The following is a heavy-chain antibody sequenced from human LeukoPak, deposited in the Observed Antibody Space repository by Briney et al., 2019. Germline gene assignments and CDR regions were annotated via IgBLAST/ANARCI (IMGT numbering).Heavy chain of an antibody. CDR3: ARDKGSGYSYVPYYMDV. J-gene: IGHJ6*03. V-gene: IGHV1-2*02. Sequence: GSVKVSCKASGYTFTGYYMHWVRQAPGQGLEWMGWINPNSGGTNYAQKFQGRVTMTRDTSISTAYMELSRLRSDDTAVYYCARDKGSGYSYVPYYMDVWGKGTTVTVSS. CDR2: INPNSGGT. D-gene: IGHD5-18*01. CDR1: GYTFTGYY.